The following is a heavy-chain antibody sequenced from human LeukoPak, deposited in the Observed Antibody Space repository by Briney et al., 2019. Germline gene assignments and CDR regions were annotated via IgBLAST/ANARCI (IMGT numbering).Heavy chain of an antibody. CDR3: ARVALAAAVAFDI. CDR1: GGSFSVYY. V-gene: IGHV4-59*08. J-gene: IGHJ3*02. CDR2: IYYSGST. Sequence: PSETLSLTCAVYGGSFSVYYWSWIRQPPGKGLEWIGYIYYSGSTNYNPSLKSRVTISVDTSKNQFSLKLSSVTAADTAVYYCARVALAAAVAFDIWGQGTMVTVSS. D-gene: IGHD6-13*01.